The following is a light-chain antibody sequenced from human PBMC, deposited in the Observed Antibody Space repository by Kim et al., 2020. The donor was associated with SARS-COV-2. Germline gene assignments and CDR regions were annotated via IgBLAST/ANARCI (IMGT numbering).Light chain of an antibody. CDR2: AAS. Sequence: DIQLTQSPSSLSASVGDRVTITCRASQSITAYLNWYQHNQGTAPRLLISAASNLQSGVPSRFSGRRSGTDFTLTISSLQPEDFATYYCQHSYSIPYTFGQGTKLEI. V-gene: IGKV1-39*01. CDR1: QSITAY. CDR3: QHSYSIPYT. J-gene: IGKJ2*01.